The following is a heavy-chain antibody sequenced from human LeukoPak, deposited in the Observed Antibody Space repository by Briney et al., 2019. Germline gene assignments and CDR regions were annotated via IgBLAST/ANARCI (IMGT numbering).Heavy chain of an antibody. V-gene: IGHV4-59*01. D-gene: IGHD5-24*01. CDR2: IYYSGST. CDR1: GGSISSYY. CDR3: ARMMATVYFDY. J-gene: IGHJ4*02. Sequence: SETLSLTCTVSGGSISSYYWSWIRQPPGKGLEWIGYIYYSGSTNYNPSLKSRVTISVDTSKNQFSLKLSSVTAADTAVYYCARMMATVYFDYWGQGTLVTVSS.